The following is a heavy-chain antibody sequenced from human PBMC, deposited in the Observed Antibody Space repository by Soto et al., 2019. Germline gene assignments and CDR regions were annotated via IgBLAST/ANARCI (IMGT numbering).Heavy chain of an antibody. CDR1: CDAVSSGSNY. Sequence: SETLSLTCNVSCDAVSSGSNYSSWIRQPPGKGLEWMGDIYSSVSPNYNPSRKSRVTISVDTSKNQFSLKLNSVTAADTAVYYCASQPTNHGWFDPWGQGTLVTVSS. V-gene: IGHV4-61*01. CDR3: ASQPTNHGWFDP. J-gene: IGHJ5*02. CDR2: IYSSVSP.